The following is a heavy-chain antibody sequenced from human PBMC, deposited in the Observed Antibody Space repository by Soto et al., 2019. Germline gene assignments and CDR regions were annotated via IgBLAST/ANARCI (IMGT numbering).Heavy chain of an antibody. CDR3: AKDLGFRAVALDY. Sequence: QPGGSLRLSCAASGFSFSNYAMSWVRQAPGKGLEWVSGISGGGSTTSYADSVKGRFTISYDNSKNTLYLQMKSLRAEDTAVYYCAKDLGFRAVALDYWGQGTLVTVSS. J-gene: IGHJ4*02. D-gene: IGHD6-19*01. V-gene: IGHV3-23*01. CDR2: ISGGGSTT. CDR1: GFSFSNYA.